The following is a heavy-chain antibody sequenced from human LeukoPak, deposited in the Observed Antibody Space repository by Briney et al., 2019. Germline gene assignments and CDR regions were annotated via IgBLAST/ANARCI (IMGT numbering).Heavy chain of an antibody. CDR1: GGSLSTYS. J-gene: IGHJ4*02. Sequence: SETLSLTCSVSGGSLSTYSWSWVRQSPGKRLEWIGYIYYGGTTNYNPSLKSRVTISADTAKNQFSLRLRSVTAVDTAIYYCARDTTVASGMQHWGQGTLVTVS. CDR3: ARDTTVASGMQH. D-gene: IGHD4-23*01. V-gene: IGHV4-59*01. CDR2: IYYGGTT.